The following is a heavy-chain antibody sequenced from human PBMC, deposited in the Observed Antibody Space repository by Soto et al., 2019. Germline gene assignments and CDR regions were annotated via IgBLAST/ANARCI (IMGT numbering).Heavy chain of an antibody. D-gene: IGHD3-3*01. CDR1: GYTFTSYY. V-gene: IGHV1-46*01. CDR2: INPSGGST. Sequence: GASVKVSCKASGYTFTSYYMHWVRQAPGQGLEWMGIINPSGGSTSYAQKFQGRVTMTRDTSTSTVCMELSSLRSEDTAVYYCARGDYDFWSGYYPNYYYYGMDVWGQGTTVTVSS. CDR3: ARGDYDFWSGYYPNYYYYGMDV. J-gene: IGHJ6*02.